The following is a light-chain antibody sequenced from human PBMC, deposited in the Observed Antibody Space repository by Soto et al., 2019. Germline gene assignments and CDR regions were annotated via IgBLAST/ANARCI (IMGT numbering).Light chain of an antibody. CDR3: CSYAGSTTHVL. Sequence: QSALTQPASVSGSPGQSITISCAGTSGDVGSYTLVSWYQHHPGKVPKLMIYEANKRPSGVSNRFSGSKSGNTASLTISGLQPEDEADYYCCSYAGSTTHVLFGGGTKLTVL. CDR1: SGDVGSYTL. V-gene: IGLV2-23*01. J-gene: IGLJ3*02. CDR2: EAN.